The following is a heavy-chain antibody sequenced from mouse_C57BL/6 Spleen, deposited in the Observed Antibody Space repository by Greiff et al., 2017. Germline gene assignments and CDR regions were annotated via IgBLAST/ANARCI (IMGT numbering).Heavy chain of an antibody. CDR2: ISSCGSTI. D-gene: IGHD2-4*01. CDR3: AREPRVYYDCDGAWFAY. Sequence: EVMLVESGGGLVKPGGSLKLSCAASGFTFSDYGMHWVRQAPEKGLEWVAYISSCGSTIYYADTVKGRFTISRDNAKNTVFLQMTSLRSESTAMYYCAREPRVYYDCDGAWFAYWGQGTLVTVSA. V-gene: IGHV5-17*01. CDR1: GFTFSDYG. J-gene: IGHJ3*01.